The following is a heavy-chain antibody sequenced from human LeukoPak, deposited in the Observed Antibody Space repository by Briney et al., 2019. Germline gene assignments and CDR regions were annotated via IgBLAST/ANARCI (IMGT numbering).Heavy chain of an antibody. D-gene: IGHD6-13*01. J-gene: IGHJ6*03. CDR2: IKQDGSEK. V-gene: IGHV3-7*01. CDR1: GFTFSSYW. CDR3: AREHPLLQQLAHYYYYYMDV. Sequence: PGGSLRLSCAASGFTFSSYWMSWVRQAPGKGLEWVANIKQDGSEKYYVDSVKGRFTISRDNAKNSLYLQMNSLRAEDTAVYYCAREHPLLQQLAHYYYYYMDVWGKGITVTVSS.